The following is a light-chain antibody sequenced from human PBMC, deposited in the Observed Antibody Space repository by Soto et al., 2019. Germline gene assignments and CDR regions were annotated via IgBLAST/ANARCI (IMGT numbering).Light chain of an antibody. CDR2: DIS. CDR1: QSVSSN. CDR3: QQYYDWLLT. Sequence: EIVMTQSPATLSVSPGERATLSCRASQSVSSNLAWYQQKPGQAPSLLIYDISASPTGIPTRFSGSGSGTEFTLTISSLQSEDFAVYYCQQYYDWLLTFGGGTKVAIK. V-gene: IGKV3D-15*01. J-gene: IGKJ4*01.